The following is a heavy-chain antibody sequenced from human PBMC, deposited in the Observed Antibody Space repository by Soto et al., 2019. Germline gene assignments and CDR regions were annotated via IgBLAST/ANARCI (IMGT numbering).Heavy chain of an antibody. D-gene: IGHD2-15*01. J-gene: IGHJ4*02. CDR2: INPNSGGT. CDR1: GYTFTGYY. V-gene: IGHV1-2*02. CDR3: AGGLGYCSGGSCSSD. Sequence: ASVKVSCKASGYTFTGYYMHWVRQAPGQGLEWMGWINPNSGGTNYAQKFQGRVTMTRDTSISTAYMELSRLRSDDTAVYYCAGGLGYCSGGSCSSDWGQGTLVTVSS.